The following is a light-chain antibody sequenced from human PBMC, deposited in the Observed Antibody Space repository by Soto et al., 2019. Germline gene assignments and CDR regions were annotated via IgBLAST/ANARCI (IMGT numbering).Light chain of an antibody. CDR2: GAS. Sequence: MTQSPATLSASVGDRATITCRASQSISSWLAWYQQKPGKAPKLLIYGASSLESGVPSRFSGSGSGTEFTLTISSLQPDDFATYYCQQYNSYSPTFGQGTKVDI. CDR3: QQYNSYSPT. CDR1: QSISSW. V-gene: IGKV1-5*01. J-gene: IGKJ1*01.